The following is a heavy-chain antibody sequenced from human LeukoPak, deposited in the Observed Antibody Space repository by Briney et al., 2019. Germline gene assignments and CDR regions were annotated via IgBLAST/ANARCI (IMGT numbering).Heavy chain of an antibody. CDR1: GGSVSGYY. V-gene: IGHV4-59*02. Sequence: SETLSLTCAVSGGSVSGYYWGWIRQTPEKGLEWIGYFYHSGGTNYNPSLESRATISVDTSKNQFSLKLSSVTAADTAVYYCRVSRGIRPYYYYYMDVWGKGTTVTVSS. CDR3: RVSRGIRPYYYYYMDV. J-gene: IGHJ6*03. D-gene: IGHD3-10*01. CDR2: FYHSGGT.